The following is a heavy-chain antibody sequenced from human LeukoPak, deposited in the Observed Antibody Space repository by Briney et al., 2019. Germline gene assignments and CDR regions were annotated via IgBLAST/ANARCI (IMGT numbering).Heavy chain of an antibody. CDR1: GGTFSSYA. Sequence: SVKVSCKASGGTFSSYAISWVRQAPGQGLEWIGGIIPIVGTADYAQKFQGRVAISPDKSTSTAYMWLSNLRSEDTAVYYCARSLLGVYARFAPHTPLWVYWGQGPLVTVSS. V-gene: IGHV1-69*06. CDR3: ARSLLGVYARFAPHTPLWVY. D-gene: IGHD2-8*01. CDR2: IIPIVGTA. J-gene: IGHJ4*02.